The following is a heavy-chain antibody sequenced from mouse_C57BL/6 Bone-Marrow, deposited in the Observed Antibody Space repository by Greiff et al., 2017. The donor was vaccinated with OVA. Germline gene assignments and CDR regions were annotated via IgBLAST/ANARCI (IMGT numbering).Heavy chain of an antibody. CDR2: IYPRSGNT. J-gene: IGHJ3*01. Sequence: QVQLQQSGAELARPGASVKLSCKASGYTFTSYGISWVKQRTGQGLEWIGEIYPRSGNTYYNEKFKGKATLTADKSSSTAYMELRSLTSADSAVYFCARYGNLRQRAYWGQGTLVTVSA. V-gene: IGHV1-81*01. D-gene: IGHD2-1*01. CDR1: GYTFTSYG. CDR3: ARYGNLRQRAY.